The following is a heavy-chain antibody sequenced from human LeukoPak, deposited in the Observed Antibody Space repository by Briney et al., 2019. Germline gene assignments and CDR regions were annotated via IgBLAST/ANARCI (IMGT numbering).Heavy chain of an antibody. V-gene: IGHV1-8*02. CDR3: ARGAARSFDY. CDR2: MNANSGNS. CDR1: GYTFTNYG. Sequence: ASVKVSCKASGYTFTNYGINWVRQATGQGLEWMGWMNANSGNSGYAQKFQGRVTMTRSTSITTAYLELSSLRSQDTAVYYCARGAARSFDYWGQGTLVTVSS. D-gene: IGHD6-6*01. J-gene: IGHJ4*02.